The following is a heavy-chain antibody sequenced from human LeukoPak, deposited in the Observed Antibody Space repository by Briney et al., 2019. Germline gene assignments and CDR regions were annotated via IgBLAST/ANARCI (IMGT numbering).Heavy chain of an antibody. J-gene: IGHJ4*02. CDR3: ARLAGYFYDSSGYPKPSSLIDF. CDR1: GGSISSSSYY. CDR2: IYYSGST. V-gene: IGHV4-39*01. D-gene: IGHD3-22*01. Sequence: PSETLSLTCTVSGGSISSSSYYWGWIRQPPGKGLEWIGSIYYSGSTYYNPSLKSRVTISVDTSKNQFSLKLSSVTAADTAVYYCARLAGYFYDSSGYPKPSSLIDFWGQGTLVTVSS.